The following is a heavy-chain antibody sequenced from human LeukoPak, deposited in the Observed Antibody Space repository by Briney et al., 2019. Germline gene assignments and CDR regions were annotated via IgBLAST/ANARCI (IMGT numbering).Heavy chain of an antibody. Sequence: SETLSLTCTVSGGFISSYYWSWIRQPPGKGLEWIGYIYYSGSTNYNPSLKSRVTISVDTSKNQFSLKLSSVTAADTAVYYCARDLRYFYDSSGYPGAFDIWGQGTMVTVSS. D-gene: IGHD3-22*01. CDR1: GGFISSYY. V-gene: IGHV4-59*01. J-gene: IGHJ3*02. CDR2: IYYSGST. CDR3: ARDLRYFYDSSGYPGAFDI.